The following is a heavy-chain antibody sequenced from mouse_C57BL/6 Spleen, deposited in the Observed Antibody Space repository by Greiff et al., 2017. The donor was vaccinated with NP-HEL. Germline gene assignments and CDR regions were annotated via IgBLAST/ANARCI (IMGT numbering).Heavy chain of an antibody. CDR2: IDPEDGET. CDR3: ARRGADGYYVARDY. Sequence: EVQGVESGAELVKPGASVKLSCTASGFNITDYYMHWVKQRTEQGLEWIGRIDPEDGETKYAPKFQGKATITADTSSNTAYLQLSSLTSEDTAVYYCARRGADGYYVARDYWGQGTSVTVSS. CDR1: GFNITDYY. V-gene: IGHV14-2*01. D-gene: IGHD2-3*01. J-gene: IGHJ4*01.